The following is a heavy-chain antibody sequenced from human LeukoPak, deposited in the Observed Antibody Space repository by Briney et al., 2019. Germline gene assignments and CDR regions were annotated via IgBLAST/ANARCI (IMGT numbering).Heavy chain of an antibody. CDR2: ITHDGGNG. D-gene: IGHD3-10*01. Sequence: GGSLRLSCAASGFTFSIYAMHWVRQAPGKGLEWVAVITHDGGNGYYADSVKGRFTISRDNSKSTLYLQMSSLRAEDTAVYYCATDKSYFDSRSHQGFDYWGQGTLVTVSS. J-gene: IGHJ4*02. CDR1: GFTFSIYA. V-gene: IGHV3-30*15. CDR3: ATDKSYFDSRSHQGFDY.